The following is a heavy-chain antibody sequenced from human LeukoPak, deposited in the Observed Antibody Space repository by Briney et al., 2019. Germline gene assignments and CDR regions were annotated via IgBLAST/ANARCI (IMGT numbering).Heavy chain of an antibody. J-gene: IGHJ5*02. CDR3: ARGSRRWNYAGWFDP. CDR2: INHSGST. Sequence: PSETLSLTCAVYGGSFSGYYWSWIRQPPGKGLEWIGEINHSGSTNYNPSLKSRVTISVDTSKNQFSLKLSSVTAADTAVYYCARGSRRWNYAGWFDPWGQGTLVTVSS. D-gene: IGHD1-7*01. V-gene: IGHV4-34*01. CDR1: GGSFSGYY.